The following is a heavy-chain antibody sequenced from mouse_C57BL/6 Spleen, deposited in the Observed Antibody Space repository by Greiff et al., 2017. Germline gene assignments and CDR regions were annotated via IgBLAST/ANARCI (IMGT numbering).Heavy chain of an antibody. J-gene: IGHJ1*03. D-gene: IGHD2-1*01. CDR1: GFTFSDYG. CDR2: ISSGSSTI. Sequence: EVKLVESGGGLVKPGGSLTLPCAASGFTFSDYGMHWVRQAPEKGLEWVAYISSGSSTIYYADTVKGRFTISRDNAKNTLFLQMTSLRDEDAVMYYGAIPYGIYVGWYFDVWGTVTTVTVTS. CDR3: AIPYGIYVGWYFDV. V-gene: IGHV5-17*01.